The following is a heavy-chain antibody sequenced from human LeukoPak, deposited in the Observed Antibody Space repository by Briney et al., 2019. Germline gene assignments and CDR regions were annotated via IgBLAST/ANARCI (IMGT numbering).Heavy chain of an antibody. V-gene: IGHV4-39*01. J-gene: IGHJ3*02. CDR3: ASCRSSGWADLFAFDI. D-gene: IGHD6-19*01. CDR1: GGSISSSSYY. CDR2: IYYSGST. Sequence: SETLSLTCTVSGGSISSSSYYWGWIRQPPGKGLEWIGSIYYSGSTYYNPSLKSRVAISVDTSKNQFSLKLSSVTAADTAVYYCASCRSSGWADLFAFDIWGQGTMVTVSS.